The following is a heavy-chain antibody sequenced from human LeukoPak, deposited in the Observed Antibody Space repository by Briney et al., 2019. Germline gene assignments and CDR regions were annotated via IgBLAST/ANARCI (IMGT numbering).Heavy chain of an antibody. CDR1: GLTLSSYC. D-gene: IGHD3-3*01. CDR3: ARDVSQVDLLYYFDY. Sequence: GGCRSPSCVVSGLTLSSYCMSCVSQVARGGLGWVASISSSSSYIYYADSVKGRFTISRDNAKNSLYLQMNSLRAEDTAVYYCARDVSQVDLLYYFDYWGQGTLVTVSS. CDR2: ISSSSSYI. V-gene: IGHV3-21*01. J-gene: IGHJ4*02.